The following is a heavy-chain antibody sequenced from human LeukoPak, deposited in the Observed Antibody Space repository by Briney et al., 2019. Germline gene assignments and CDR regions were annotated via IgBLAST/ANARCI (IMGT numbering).Heavy chain of an antibody. CDR2: ISSSGSTI. J-gene: IGHJ5*02. Sequence: GGSLRLSCAAPGVTFSSYEVNWVRQAPGEGLEWVSYISSSGSTIYYADSVKGRFTISRDNAKNSLYLQMNSLRAEDTAIYYCVLYNWFDPWGQGTLVTVSS. CDR1: GVTFSSYE. CDR3: VLYNWFDP. V-gene: IGHV3-48*03.